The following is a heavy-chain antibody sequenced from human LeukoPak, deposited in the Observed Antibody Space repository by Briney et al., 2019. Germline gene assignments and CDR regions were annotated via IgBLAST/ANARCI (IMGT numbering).Heavy chain of an antibody. J-gene: IGHJ3*02. D-gene: IGHD5-12*01. CDR1: GFNFRAYA. V-gene: IGHV3-23*01. Sequence: GGSVRLSCAASGFNFRAYAMTWVRQAPGKGLDWVSGISGSGGTTYYADSVRGRFTISRDNSKNTVYLQLNNLRAEDTAVYYCAKDGVATQHALDIWGHGTMVTVYS. CDR2: ISGSGGTT. CDR3: AKDGVATQHALDI.